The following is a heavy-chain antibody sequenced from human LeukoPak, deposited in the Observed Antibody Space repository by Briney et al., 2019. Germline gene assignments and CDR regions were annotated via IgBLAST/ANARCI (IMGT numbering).Heavy chain of an antibody. CDR1: GFTFSSYS. Sequence: GGSLRPSCAASGFTFSSYSMNWVRQAPGKGLEWVSSISSSNSYIYYADSVKGRFTISRDNAKNSLYLQMNSLRAEDTAVYYCARACGGDCYLSDYWGQGTLVTVSS. V-gene: IGHV3-21*01. CDR3: ARACGGDCYLSDY. CDR2: ISSSNSYI. D-gene: IGHD2-21*02. J-gene: IGHJ4*02.